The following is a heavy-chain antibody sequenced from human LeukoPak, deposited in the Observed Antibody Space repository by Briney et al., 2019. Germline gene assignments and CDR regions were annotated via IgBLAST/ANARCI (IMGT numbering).Heavy chain of an antibody. J-gene: IGHJ4*02. CDR2: IIPIFGTA. CDR1: GYTFTSYA. V-gene: IGHV1-18*01. D-gene: IGHD6-13*01. CDR3: ARGRSSSWYH. Sequence: ASVKVSCKASGYTFTSYAISWVRQAPGQGLEWMGGIIPIFGTANYAQKLQGRVTMTTDTSTSTAYMELRSLRSDDTAVYYCARGRSSSWYHWGQGTLVTVSS.